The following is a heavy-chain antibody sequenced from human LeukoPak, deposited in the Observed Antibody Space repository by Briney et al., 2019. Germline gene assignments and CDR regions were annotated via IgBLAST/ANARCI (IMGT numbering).Heavy chain of an antibody. CDR3: ARDLGLTMVRGVDY. CDR1: GGSISSYY. CDR2: IYYSGST. V-gene: IGHV4-59*01. D-gene: IGHD3-10*01. J-gene: IGHJ4*02. Sequence: TSETLSLTCTVSGGSISSYYWSWIRQPPGKGLEWIGYIYYSGSTNYNPSLKSRVTISVDTSKNQFSLKLSSVTAADTAVYYCARDLGLTMVRGVDYWGQGTLVTVSS.